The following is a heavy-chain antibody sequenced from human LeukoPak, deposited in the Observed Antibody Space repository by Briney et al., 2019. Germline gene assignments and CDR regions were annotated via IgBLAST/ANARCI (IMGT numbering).Heavy chain of an antibody. CDR2: IYTSGST. J-gene: IGHJ1*01. CDR1: GGSISSGSYY. D-gene: IGHD3-10*01. Sequence: SQTLSLTCTVSGGSISSGSYYWSWIRQPAGKGLEWIGRIYTSGSTNYNPSLKSRVTISVDTSKNQFSLKLSSVTAADTAVYYCARAYGSGSHRRGYFQHWGQGTLVTVSS. V-gene: IGHV4-61*02. CDR3: ARAYGSGSHRRGYFQH.